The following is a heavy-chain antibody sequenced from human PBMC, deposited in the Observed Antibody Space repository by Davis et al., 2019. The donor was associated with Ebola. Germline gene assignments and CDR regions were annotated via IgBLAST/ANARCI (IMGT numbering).Heavy chain of an antibody. V-gene: IGHV3-23*01. Sequence: PGGSLRLSCAASGFTFSSYAMTWVRQAPGKGLEWVSPISGSGGSTYYADSVKGRFTISRDNSKNTLYLQMNSLRAEDTAVYYCAKMRTSGSYYIVGYFDYWGQGTLVTVSS. J-gene: IGHJ4*02. D-gene: IGHD1-26*01. CDR1: GFTFSSYA. CDR2: ISGSGGST. CDR3: AKMRTSGSYYIVGYFDY.